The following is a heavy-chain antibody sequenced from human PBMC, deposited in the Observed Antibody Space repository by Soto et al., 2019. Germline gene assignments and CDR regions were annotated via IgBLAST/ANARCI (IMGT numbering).Heavy chain of an antibody. J-gene: IGHJ5*02. V-gene: IGHV3-13*01. Sequence: GGSLRLSCAGSGFTFSTFDIHWVRQAPGKGLEWVSGIGTLSDTFYAASVQGRFTISRQNAKNSVYLQMNSLRAGDTAVYYGARGRSFSYDSTPPPMFDPWGQGTLVTVSS. D-gene: IGHD3-10*01. CDR2: IGTLSDT. CDR1: GFTFSTFD. CDR3: ARGRSFSYDSTPPPMFDP.